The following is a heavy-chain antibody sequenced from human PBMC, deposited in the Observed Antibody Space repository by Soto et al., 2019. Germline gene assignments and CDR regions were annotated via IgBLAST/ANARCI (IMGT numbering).Heavy chain of an antibody. D-gene: IGHD3-10*01. V-gene: IGHV3-23*01. J-gene: IGHJ6*04. CDR3: GKSWGSGNYHHLDV. Sequence: EVQLLESGGGLVQPGGSLRLSCAASGFTFTSYAMTWVRQAPGKGLEWVSVISGGDGTTSYADSVKGRFTISRDNSKNTLFLQMDSLRAEDTAVYYCGKSWGSGNYHHLDVWGKGTTVTVSS. CDR1: GFTFTSYA. CDR2: ISGGDGTT.